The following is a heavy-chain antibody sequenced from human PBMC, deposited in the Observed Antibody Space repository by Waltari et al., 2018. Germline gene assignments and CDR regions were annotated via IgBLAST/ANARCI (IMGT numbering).Heavy chain of an antibody. J-gene: IGHJ6*02. CDR2: IQHSGRT. V-gene: IGHV4-38-2*02. CDR3: ARDGYNDDFWSGYFLQPLYGMDV. CDR1: GYSISSVCY. Sequence: QVQLQESGPGLVKPSENLSLPCTVPGYSISSVCYRRWIRQPPGQGLEWIGSIQHSGRTDYNPSRKSRVTILVDTSKIQFSLKLSSVTAADTAVYYCARDGYNDDFWSGYFLQPLYGMDVWGQGTTVTVSS. D-gene: IGHD3-3*01.